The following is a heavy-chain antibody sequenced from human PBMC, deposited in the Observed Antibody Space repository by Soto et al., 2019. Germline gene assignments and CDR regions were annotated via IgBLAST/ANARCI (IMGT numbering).Heavy chain of an antibody. CDR2: ISAYNGKR. D-gene: IGHD5-12*01. V-gene: IGHV1-18*01. CDR1: GYPFTSNG. CDR3: ARGRIVASIHDAFEI. Sequence: ASVKVSCKASGYPFTSNGIIWVRQAPGQGLEWVAWISAYNGKRDTAQKFQGRVTMTLDTSTDTAHMELGDLTSADTAVYYCARGRIVASIHDAFEIWGQGTKVTVSS. J-gene: IGHJ3*02.